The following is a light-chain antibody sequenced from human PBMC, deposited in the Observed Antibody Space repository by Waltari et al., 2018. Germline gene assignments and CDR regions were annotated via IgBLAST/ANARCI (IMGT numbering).Light chain of an antibody. CDR1: HTISIY. CDR3: QQSYSTPLT. Sequence: IQLTQSPSSLSASVGDRVTLTGRAGHTISIYLNSYQQKPGKAPKLLIYAASSLQSGVPSRFSGSGSGTDFTLTISSLQPEDFATYYCQQSYSTPLTFGGGTKVEIK. V-gene: IGKV1-39*01. CDR2: AAS. J-gene: IGKJ4*01.